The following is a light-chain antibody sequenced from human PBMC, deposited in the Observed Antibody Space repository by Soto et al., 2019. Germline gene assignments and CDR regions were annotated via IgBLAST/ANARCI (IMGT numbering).Light chain of an antibody. CDR3: QKYNSALRA. J-gene: IGKJ1*01. Sequence: DIQMTQSPSSLSASVGDRVTITCRASQGISNYLAWYQQKPGKVPKLLIYAESTLQAGDPSRFSGSGSGTDFTLTISSLQPEDVATYYCQKYNSALRAFRQGTKVEIK. V-gene: IGKV1-27*01. CDR2: AES. CDR1: QGISNY.